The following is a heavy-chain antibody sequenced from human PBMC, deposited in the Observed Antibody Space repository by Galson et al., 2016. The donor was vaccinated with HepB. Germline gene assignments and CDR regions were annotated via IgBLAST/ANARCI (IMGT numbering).Heavy chain of an antibody. CDR3: ARGGYGDYRRFFDY. CDR2: LYYTGIT. J-gene: IGHJ4*02. D-gene: IGHD4-17*01. Sequence: ETLSLTCTVSGDSISRGSYYWGWIRQTPGKGLEWIGMLYYTGITFYTPSLESRVTISVDTSKNHFSLRLNSVTAADTAVYYCARGGYGDYRRFFDYWGQGTLVTVSS. V-gene: IGHV4-39*02. CDR1: GDSISRGSYY.